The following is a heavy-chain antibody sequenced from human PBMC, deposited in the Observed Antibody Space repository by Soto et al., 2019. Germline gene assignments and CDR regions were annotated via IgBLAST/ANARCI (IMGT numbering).Heavy chain of an antibody. CDR2: FDPEDGET. CDR3: ATDRGTTVTPRGGYFDL. CDR1: GYTLTELS. J-gene: IGHJ2*01. D-gene: IGHD4-4*01. Sequence: ASVKVSCKVSGYTLTELSMHWVRQAPGKGLEWMGGFDPEDGETIYAQKFQGRVTMTEDTSTDTAYMELSSLRSEDTAVYYCATDRGTTVTPRGGYFDLWARGTLVTVSS. V-gene: IGHV1-24*01.